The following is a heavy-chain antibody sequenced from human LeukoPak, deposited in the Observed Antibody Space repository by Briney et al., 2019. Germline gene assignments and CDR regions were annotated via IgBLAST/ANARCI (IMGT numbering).Heavy chain of an antibody. CDR2: IYYSGST. CDR1: GGSISSSSYY. Sequence: SETLSLTCTVSGGSISSSSYYWGWIRQPPGKGLECIGSIYYSGSTYYNPSLKSRVAISVDTSKNQFSLKLSSVTAADTAVYYCATPARQRIAVAGSLFDYWGQGTLVTVSS. V-gene: IGHV4-39*01. J-gene: IGHJ4*02. D-gene: IGHD6-19*01. CDR3: ATPARQRIAVAGSLFDY.